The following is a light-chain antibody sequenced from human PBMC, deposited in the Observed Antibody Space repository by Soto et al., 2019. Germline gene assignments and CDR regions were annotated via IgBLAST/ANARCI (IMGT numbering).Light chain of an antibody. CDR2: GAS. Sequence: EVVVTQSPAALSVSPGERATLFCRASQSVSGSYLAWYQQKPGQAPRVLIYGASSRATGIPDRFSGSGSGTDFTLTISRLEPEDFAVYYCQQYGSSPITFGQGTRLEIK. J-gene: IGKJ5*01. CDR3: QQYGSSPIT. CDR1: QSVSGSY. V-gene: IGKV3-20*01.